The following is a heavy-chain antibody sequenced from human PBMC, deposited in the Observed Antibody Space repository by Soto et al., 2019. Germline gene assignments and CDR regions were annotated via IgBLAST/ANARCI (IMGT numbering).Heavy chain of an antibody. D-gene: IGHD6-6*01. CDR3: ARGNPQTPPGPSSIAAAPGDYYYGMDV. CDR1: GGSISSGVYS. CDR2: IYHSGST. V-gene: IGHV4-30-2*01. Sequence: SETLSLTCAVSGGSISSGVYSWSWIRHPPGKGLEWIGYIYHSGSTYYNPSLKSRVTISVDRSKNQFSLKLSSVTAADTAVYYCARGNPQTPPGPSSIAAAPGDYYYGMDVWGQGTTVTVSS. J-gene: IGHJ6*02.